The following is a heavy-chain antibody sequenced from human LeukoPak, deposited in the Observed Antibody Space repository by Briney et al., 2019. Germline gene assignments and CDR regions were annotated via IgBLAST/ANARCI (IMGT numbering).Heavy chain of an antibody. CDR1: GFTFSGYC. CDR2: IRYDGSNK. D-gene: IGHD6-6*01. CDR3: AKVGGGGAARPAGYMDV. Sequence: WGSLRLSCAASGFTFSGYCMHWVRQAPGKGLEWVAFIRYDGSNKYYADSVKGRFTISRDNSKNTLYLQMNSLRAEDTAVYYCAKVGGGGAARPAGYMDVWGKGTTVTVSS. V-gene: IGHV3-30*02. J-gene: IGHJ6*03.